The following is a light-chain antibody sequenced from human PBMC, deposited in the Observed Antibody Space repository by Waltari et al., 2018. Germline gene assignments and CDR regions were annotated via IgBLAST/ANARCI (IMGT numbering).Light chain of an antibody. Sequence: SYVLTQPPSVSVAPGQTAPIPCGHTNSGTQPVHGYQQKPGQAPVLVGLDNSDRPSGIPERFSGSNSGSTATLTISRVEAGDEADYYCQVWDFSGDHLIVLFGGGTKVTVL. V-gene: IGLV3-21*02. J-gene: IGLJ2*01. CDR3: QVWDFSGDHLIVL. CDR2: DNS. CDR1: NSGTQP.